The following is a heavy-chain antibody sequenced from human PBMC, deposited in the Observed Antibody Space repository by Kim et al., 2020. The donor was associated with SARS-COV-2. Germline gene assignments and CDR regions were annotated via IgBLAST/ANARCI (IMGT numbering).Heavy chain of an antibody. CDR1: GGSFSGYY. J-gene: IGHJ5*01. CDR2: INHSGST. V-gene: IGHV4-34*01. Sequence: SETLSLTCAVYGGSFSGYYWSWIRQPPGKGLEWIGEINHSGSTNYNPSLKSRVTISVDTSKNQFSLKLSSVTAADTAVYYCARARRDGYNYRNWFDSWGQGTLVTVSS. D-gene: IGHD5-12*01. CDR3: ARARRDGYNYRNWFDS.